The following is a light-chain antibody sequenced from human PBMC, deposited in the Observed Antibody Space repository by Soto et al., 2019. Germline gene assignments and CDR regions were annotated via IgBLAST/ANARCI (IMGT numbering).Light chain of an antibody. J-gene: IGKJ5*01. Sequence: IVLTQSPGTLSLSPGERATLSCRASQSVSSSYLAWYQQKPGQAPRLLIYDASNRATGIPARFSGSGSGADFTLTISSLEPEDFAVYYCKQYKEWPPFTFGQGTRREIK. CDR3: KQYKEWPPFT. CDR1: QSVSSSY. CDR2: DAS. V-gene: IGKV3-11*01.